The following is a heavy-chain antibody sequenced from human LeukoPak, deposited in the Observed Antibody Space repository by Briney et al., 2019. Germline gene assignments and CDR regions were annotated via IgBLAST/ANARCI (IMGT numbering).Heavy chain of an antibody. J-gene: IGHJ4*02. CDR2: MDPSGSQK. Sequence: GGSLRLSCAASGFTFNRSWLNWVRQAPGRGLEWVANMDPSGSQKRYVDSVKGPFTISKDNPGGSLCLEMNSLRTEDTAIYYCAIWASGNYWGQGTLVTVSS. D-gene: IGHD3-10*01. V-gene: IGHV3-7*01. CDR1: GFTFNRSW. CDR3: AIWASGNY.